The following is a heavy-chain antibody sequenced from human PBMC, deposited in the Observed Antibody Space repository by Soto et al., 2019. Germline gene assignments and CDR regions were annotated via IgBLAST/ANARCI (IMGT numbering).Heavy chain of an antibody. Sequence: ASVKVSYKASGYTFTSYGISWMRQAPGQGLEWIGRISAYNGNTNYAQKLQGRVTMATYTSTSTAYMELRSLRSDDTAVYYCARSVLGSTVFGVVPVGYMDVWGKGTTVT. CDR3: ARSVLGSTVFGVVPVGYMDV. J-gene: IGHJ6*03. CDR2: ISAYNGNT. D-gene: IGHD3-3*01. CDR1: GYTFTSYG. V-gene: IGHV1-18*01.